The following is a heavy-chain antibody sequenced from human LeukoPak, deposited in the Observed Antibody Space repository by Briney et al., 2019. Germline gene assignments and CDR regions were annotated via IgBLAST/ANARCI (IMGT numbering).Heavy chain of an antibody. CDR3: ARVSDYGDYGDIDY. D-gene: IGHD4-17*01. CDR1: GFTFSSYA. J-gene: IGHJ4*02. Sequence: PGGSLRLSCAASGFTFSSYAMLWVRQAPGKGLEYVSTISSNGGSTYYANSVKGRFTISRDNSKNTLYLQMGSLRAEDMAVYYCARVSDYGDYGDIDYWGQGTPVTVSS. CDR2: ISSNGGST. V-gene: IGHV3-64*01.